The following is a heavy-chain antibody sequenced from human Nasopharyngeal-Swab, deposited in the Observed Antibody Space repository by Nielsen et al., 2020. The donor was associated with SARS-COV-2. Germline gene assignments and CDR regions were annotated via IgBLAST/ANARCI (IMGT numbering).Heavy chain of an antibody. D-gene: IGHD3-16*01. J-gene: IGHJ4*02. CDR3: ASKTSYDYVWGTDY. CDR2: ISSSSSYI. V-gene: IGHV3-21*05. Sequence: WIRQPPGKGLEWFSYISSSSSYIYYADSVKGRFTISRDNAKNSLYLQMNSLRAEDTAMYYCASKTSYDYVWGTDYWGQGTLVTVSS.